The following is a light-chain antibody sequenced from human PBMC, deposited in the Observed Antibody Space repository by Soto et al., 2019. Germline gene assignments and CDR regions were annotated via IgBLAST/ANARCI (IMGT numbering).Light chain of an antibody. CDR1: QSISSY. J-gene: IGKJ1*01. Sequence: IQMTQSPSSLSASVGDRVTITCRASQSISSYLNWYQQKPGKAPKLLIFGASTLQSGVPSRFSGTGSGTEFTLTISSLQPEDFATYYCQQSYGTVVTFGQGTKVDIK. CDR3: QQSYGTVVT. V-gene: IGKV1-39*01. CDR2: GAS.